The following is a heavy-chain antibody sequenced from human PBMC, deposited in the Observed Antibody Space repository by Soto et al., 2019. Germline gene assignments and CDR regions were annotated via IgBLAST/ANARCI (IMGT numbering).Heavy chain of an antibody. V-gene: IGHV3-74*01. CDR3: ARASDYYYGMDV. Sequence: PGGSLRLSCAASGFTFSSDWMHWVRQAPGKGLVWVSRINSDGSSTSYADSVKGRFTISRDNAKNTLYLQMNSLRAEDTAVYYCARASDYYYGMDVWGQGTTVTVSS. J-gene: IGHJ6*02. CDR1: GFTFSSDW. CDR2: INSDGSST.